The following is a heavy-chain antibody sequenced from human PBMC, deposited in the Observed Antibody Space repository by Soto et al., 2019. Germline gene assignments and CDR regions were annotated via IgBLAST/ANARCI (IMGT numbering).Heavy chain of an antibody. CDR2: ISYSGST. V-gene: IGHV4-31*03. CDR1: GGSISSGGYY. J-gene: IGHJ6*02. D-gene: IGHD3-16*01. Sequence: QVQLQESGPGLVKPSQTLSLTCTVSGGSISSGGYYWCWIRQHPGKGLEWIGYISYSGSTYYNPSLKSRVTISVDTSKNQFSLKLSSVTAADTAVYYCARLDYDWLYGMDVWGQGTTVTVSS. CDR3: ARLDYDWLYGMDV.